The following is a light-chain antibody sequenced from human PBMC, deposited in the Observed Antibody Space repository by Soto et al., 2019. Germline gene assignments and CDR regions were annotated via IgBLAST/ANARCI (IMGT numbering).Light chain of an antibody. V-gene: IGKV1-5*03. CDR2: KAS. CDR3: QQYNRYAVT. Sequence: DVQMTQSPSTLSASVEDRVTITCRASQSIGDLLAWYQQKPGEAPKVLIYKASYLESGVPSRFSGSGSGTEFALTISGLQPDDFAVYYCQQYNRYAVTFGQGTKV. J-gene: IGKJ1*01. CDR1: QSIGDL.